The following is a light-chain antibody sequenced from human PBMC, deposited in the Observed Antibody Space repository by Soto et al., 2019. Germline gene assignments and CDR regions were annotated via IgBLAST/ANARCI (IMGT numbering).Light chain of an antibody. CDR3: QQYNNWPGT. CDR2: GAS. V-gene: IGKV3-15*01. Sequence: EIAMTQSPATLSVSPGERAILSCRASQSVSSNLAWYQQKPGQAPRLLIYGASTRATGIPARFSGSGSGTEFTLTISSLQSEDFAVYYCQQYNNWPGTFGQGTKVEIK. J-gene: IGKJ1*01. CDR1: QSVSSN.